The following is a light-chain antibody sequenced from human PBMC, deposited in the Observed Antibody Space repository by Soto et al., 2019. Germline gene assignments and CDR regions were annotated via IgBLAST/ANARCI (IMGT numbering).Light chain of an antibody. V-gene: IGLV3-21*02. CDR3: QLWDRNTHRYV. CDR2: DDN. Sequence: SYELTQPPSVSVAPGQTARITCGGNNIGSESVHWYQQQPGQAPVLVVYDDNDRPSGSPERFYVSKSGNTATLTITRVEAGDEADYYCQLWDRNTHRYVFGTGTKVTVL. CDR1: NIGSES. J-gene: IGLJ1*01.